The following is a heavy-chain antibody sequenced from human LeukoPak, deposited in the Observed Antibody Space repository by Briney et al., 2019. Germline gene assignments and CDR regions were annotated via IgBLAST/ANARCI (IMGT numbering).Heavy chain of an antibody. J-gene: IGHJ1*01. CDR1: GFXFSNAW. Sequence: PGGSLRLSCAASGFXFSNAWMSWVRQAPGKGQEWVGRIKSKTDGGTTDYAAPVKGRFTISRDDSKNTLYLQMNSLKTEDTAVYYCTARYCRSTSCYGEYFQRWGQGTLVTVSS. D-gene: IGHD2-2*01. V-gene: IGHV3-15*01. CDR3: TARYCRSTSCYGEYFQR. CDR2: IKSKTDGGTT.